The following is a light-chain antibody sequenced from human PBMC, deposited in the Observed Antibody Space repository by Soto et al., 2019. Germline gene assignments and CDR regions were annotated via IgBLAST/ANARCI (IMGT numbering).Light chain of an antibody. CDR2: SNN. Sequence: QLVLTQPPSASGTPGQRVTISCSGSSSNIGTNYVYWYQQLPGTAPKLLIYSNNQRPSGVPDRFSGSKSGTSASLAISGLRSEDEADYYCAAWDDRLKGVFGGGTKVTVL. J-gene: IGLJ2*01. V-gene: IGLV1-47*02. CDR3: AAWDDRLKGV. CDR1: SSNIGTNY.